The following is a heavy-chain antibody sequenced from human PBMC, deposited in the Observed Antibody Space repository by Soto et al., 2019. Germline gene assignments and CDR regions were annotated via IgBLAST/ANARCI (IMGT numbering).Heavy chain of an antibody. D-gene: IGHD6-19*01. J-gene: IGHJ6*02. CDR3: ASLGAAVAATGYYYGMDV. V-gene: IGHV1-69*02. Sequence: QVQLVQSGAEVKKPGSSVKVSCKASGGTFSSYTISWVRQAPGQRLEWMGRIIPILGIANYAQKFQGRVTITADKSTSTAHMELSSLRSEDTAVYYCASLGAAVAATGYYYGMDVWGQGTTVTVSS. CDR1: GGTFSSYT. CDR2: IIPILGIA.